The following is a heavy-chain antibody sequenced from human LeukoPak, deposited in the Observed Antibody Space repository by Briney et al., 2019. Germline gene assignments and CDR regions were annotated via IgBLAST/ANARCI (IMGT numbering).Heavy chain of an antibody. V-gene: IGHV3-11*01. CDR2: ISSSGSTI. D-gene: IGHD6-19*01. CDR1: GFTFSDYY. J-gene: IGHJ6*02. CDR3: ARGFYSSGWYVRNYYYYYGMDV. Sequence: PGGSLRLSCAASGFTFSDYYMSWIRQAPGKGLEWVSYISSSGSTIYYADSVKGRFTISRDNAKNSLYLQMNSLRGEDTAVYYCARGFYSSGWYVRNYYYYYGMDVWGQGTTVTVSS.